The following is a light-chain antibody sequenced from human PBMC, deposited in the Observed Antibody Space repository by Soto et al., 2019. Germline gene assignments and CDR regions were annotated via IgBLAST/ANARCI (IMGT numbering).Light chain of an antibody. CDR1: QGISTY. CDR3: QQYYSDPRT. CDR2: GAS. J-gene: IGKJ1*01. V-gene: IGKV1-8*01. Sequence: AIRMTQSPSSFSASIGDRVIITCRASQGISTYLAWYQQKPGKAPDLLIYGASTLQSGVPSRFSGSGSGTEFTLTISCLQSEDFAAYYCQQYYSDPRTFGQGTKVEV.